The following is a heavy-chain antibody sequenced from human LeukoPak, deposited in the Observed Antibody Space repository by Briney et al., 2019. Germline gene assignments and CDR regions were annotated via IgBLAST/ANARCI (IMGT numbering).Heavy chain of an antibody. CDR2: ISSSSTI. J-gene: IGHJ5*02. CDR3: FADWFDP. CDR1: GFTFSSYS. V-gene: IGHV3-48*01. Sequence: GGSLRLSCAASGFTFSSYSMNWVRQAPGKGLEWVSYISSSSTIYYADSVKGRFTISRDNAKNSLYLQMNSLRAEDAAVYYCFADWFDPWGQGTLVTVSS.